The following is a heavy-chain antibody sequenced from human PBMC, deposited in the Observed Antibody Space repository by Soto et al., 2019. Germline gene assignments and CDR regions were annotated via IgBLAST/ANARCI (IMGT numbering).Heavy chain of an antibody. D-gene: IGHD2-21*01. V-gene: IGHV3-9*01. Sequence: EVQLVESGGGLVQPGRSLRLSCVASGFTCDAYALHWVRQAPGKGREWVSGISWDSGSINYAASVRGRFTVSRDNAKNALYLHMTSLGFEDTAFYYCAKIVARHSLVPVFDQWGQGALVTVSS. CDR2: ISWDSGSI. CDR3: AKIVARHSLVPVFDQ. CDR1: GFTCDAYA. J-gene: IGHJ4*02.